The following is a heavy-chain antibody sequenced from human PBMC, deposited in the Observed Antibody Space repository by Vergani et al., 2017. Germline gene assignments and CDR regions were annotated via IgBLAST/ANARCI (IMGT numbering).Heavy chain of an antibody. CDR1: GFTFSSYG. CDR2: IWYDGNNK. Sequence: QEQLVESGGGVVQPGESLRLSCETSGFTFSSYGMHWVRQAPGKGLEWVAVIWYDGNNKNYADSVKGRFSISRDNAKSSLFLQMDSLRAEDTAVYYCARDHRDYNNYPGTFDIWGQGSMVTVSS. CDR3: ARDHRDYNNYPGTFDI. V-gene: IGHV3-33*01. D-gene: IGHD5-24*01. J-gene: IGHJ3*02.